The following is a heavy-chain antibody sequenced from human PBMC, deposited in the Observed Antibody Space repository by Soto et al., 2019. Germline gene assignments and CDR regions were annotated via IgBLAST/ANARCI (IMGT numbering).Heavy chain of an antibody. CDR3: ARGFDGSADY. Sequence: ASVKVSCKASGYTLTSNAIHWMRQAPGQRLEWMGWINGGDADTQYSQNFQGRVTLTRDTSATTAYMELSSLRSEDTAVYYCARGFDGSADYWGQGTLVTVSS. V-gene: IGHV1-3*01. D-gene: IGHD3-10*01. J-gene: IGHJ4*02. CDR2: INGGDADT. CDR1: GYTLTSNA.